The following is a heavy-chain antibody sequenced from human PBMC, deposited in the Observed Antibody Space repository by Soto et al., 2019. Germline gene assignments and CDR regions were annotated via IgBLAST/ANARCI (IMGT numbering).Heavy chain of an antibody. CDR1: GYSFTSYW. Sequence: PGESLKISCKGSGYSFTSYWIGWVRQMPGKGLEWMGIIYPGDSDTRYSPSFQGQATISADKSISTAYLQWSSLKASDTAMYYCATSAYDILTGYQYYFDYWGQGTLVTVSS. J-gene: IGHJ4*02. CDR2: IYPGDSDT. D-gene: IGHD3-9*01. V-gene: IGHV5-51*01. CDR3: ATSAYDILTGYQYYFDY.